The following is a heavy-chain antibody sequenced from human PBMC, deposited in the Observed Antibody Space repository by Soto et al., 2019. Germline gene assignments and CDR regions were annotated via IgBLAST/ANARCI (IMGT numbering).Heavy chain of an antibody. V-gene: IGHV3-74*01. CDR1: GCTFGAFF. D-gene: IGHD3-22*01. J-gene: IGHJ5*02. Sequence: GVSLRLSCAVSGCTFGAFFMRCVRQGPGKGLEGVARISSDGTGTTYAASVQGRFTVSRDNSKTTVYLQMNRLRAEDAAVYFCVRDQDSRGYSVFNLWGQGT. CDR2: ISSDGTGT. CDR3: VRDQDSRGYSVFNL.